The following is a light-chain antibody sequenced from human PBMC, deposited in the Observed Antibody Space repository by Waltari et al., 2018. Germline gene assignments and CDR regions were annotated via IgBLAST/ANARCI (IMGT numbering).Light chain of an antibody. Sequence: EIVMTQSPATLSVSPADTASLSCRASQSVSSNLAWYQQKPGQAPRLLIYGAYTRATGIPARFSGSGSGTEFTLTISSLQSEDFAVYYCQQYNNWPPYTFGQGTKLEIK. J-gene: IGKJ2*01. CDR3: QQYNNWPPYT. CDR2: GAY. V-gene: IGKV3-15*01. CDR1: QSVSSN.